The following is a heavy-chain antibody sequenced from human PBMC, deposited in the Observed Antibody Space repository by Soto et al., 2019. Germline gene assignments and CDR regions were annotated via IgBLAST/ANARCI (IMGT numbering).Heavy chain of an antibody. Sequence: SGPTLVNPTQTLTLTCTFSGFSFSTSGVGVGWIRQPPGKALEWLALIYWDDDKRYSPSLKSRLTITKVTSKNQVVLTMTNMDPVDTATYYCVEAQPAPISGHWGQGTLVTVSS. CDR3: VEAQPAPISGH. D-gene: IGHD2-2*01. CDR2: IYWDDDK. CDR1: GFSFSTSGVG. V-gene: IGHV2-5*02. J-gene: IGHJ1*01.